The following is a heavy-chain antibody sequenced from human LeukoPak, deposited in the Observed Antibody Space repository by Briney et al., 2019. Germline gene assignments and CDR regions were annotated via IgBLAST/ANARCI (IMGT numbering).Heavy chain of an antibody. CDR1: GSTFCSYG. CDR3: ARDSRYSRGVGDFDY. CDR2: IWYDGSNK. Sequence: GRSLRLSCAASGSTFCSYGMHWVPQAPGKGLEGVIVIWYDGSNKYYADSVKGRFTISRDNAKNSLFLQMNSLRAEDTAVYYCARDSRYSRGVGDFDYWGQGALVIVSS. D-gene: IGHD5-18*01. J-gene: IGHJ4*02. V-gene: IGHV3-33*01.